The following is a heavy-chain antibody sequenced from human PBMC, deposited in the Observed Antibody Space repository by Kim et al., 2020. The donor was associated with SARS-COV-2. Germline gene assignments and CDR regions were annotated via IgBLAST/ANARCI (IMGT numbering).Heavy chain of an antibody. CDR3: AKRIYGDHNAFDF. J-gene: IGHJ3*01. Sequence: GGSLRLSCAASGFTFSSFAISWVRQAPGKGLEWVSTISGSGGSTYYADSVKGRFTISRDNSKNTLYLQMNSLRAEDTAVYYCAKRIYGDHNAFDFWGQGTMVTVSS. V-gene: IGHV3-23*01. D-gene: IGHD4-17*01. CDR1: GFTFSSFA. CDR2: ISGSGGST.